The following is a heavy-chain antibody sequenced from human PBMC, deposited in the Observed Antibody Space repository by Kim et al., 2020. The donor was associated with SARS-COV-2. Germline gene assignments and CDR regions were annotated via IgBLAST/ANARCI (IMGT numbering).Heavy chain of an antibody. CDR3: ARRRDVGYCSSTSCYTSYFDY. CDR1: GFTFSSYS. V-gene: IGHV3-21*01. CDR2: ISSSSSYI. Sequence: GGSLRLSCAASGFTFSSYSMNWVRQAPGKGLEWVSSISSSSSYIYYADSVKGRFTISRDNAKNSLYLQMNSLRAEDTAVYYCARRRDVGYCSSTSCYTSYFDYWGQGTLVTVSS. D-gene: IGHD2-2*02. J-gene: IGHJ4*02.